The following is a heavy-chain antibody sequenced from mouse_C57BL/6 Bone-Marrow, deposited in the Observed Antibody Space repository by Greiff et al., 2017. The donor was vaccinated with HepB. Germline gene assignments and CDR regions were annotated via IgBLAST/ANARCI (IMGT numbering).Heavy chain of an antibody. J-gene: IGHJ1*03. CDR3: ARDAAVVADDWYFDV. D-gene: IGHD1-1*01. CDR1: GFTFSVFY. CDR2: SRNKANDYTT. V-gene: IGHV7-1*01. Sequence: EVKVVESGGGLVQSGRSLRLSCATSGFTFSVFYMVWVRQAPGKGLEWIAASRNKANDYTTEYSASVKGRFIVSRYTSQSILYLQMNALRAEDTAIYYCARDAAVVADDWYFDVWGTGTTVTVSS.